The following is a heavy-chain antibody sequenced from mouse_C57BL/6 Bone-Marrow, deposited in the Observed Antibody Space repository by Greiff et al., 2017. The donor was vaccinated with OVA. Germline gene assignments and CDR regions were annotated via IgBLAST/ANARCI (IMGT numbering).Heavy chain of an antibody. CDR2: IDPSDSET. J-gene: IGHJ4*01. CDR1: GYTFTSYW. Sequence: QVQLQQPGAELVRPGSSVKLSCKASGYTFTSYWMHWVKQRPIQGLEWIGNIDPSDSETNYNQKFKDKATLTVDKSSSTAYMQLSSLTSEDSAVYYCARESLYAMDYWGQGTSVTVSS. CDR3: ARESLYAMDY. V-gene: IGHV1-52*01.